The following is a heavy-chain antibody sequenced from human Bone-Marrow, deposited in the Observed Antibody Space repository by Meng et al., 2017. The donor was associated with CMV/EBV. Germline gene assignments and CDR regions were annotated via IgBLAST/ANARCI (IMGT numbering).Heavy chain of an antibody. CDR1: GFTFSSYA. D-gene: IGHD5-24*01. Sequence: GGSLRLSCAASGFTFSSYAMHWVRQAPGKGLEWVAVISYDGSNKYYADSVKGRFTISRDNSKNTLYLQMNSLRAEDTAVYYCARDILVGDGYNLAGYGMDVWGQGTTVTVSS. CDR2: ISYDGSNK. V-gene: IGHV3-30*04. J-gene: IGHJ6*02. CDR3: ARDILVGDGYNLAGYGMDV.